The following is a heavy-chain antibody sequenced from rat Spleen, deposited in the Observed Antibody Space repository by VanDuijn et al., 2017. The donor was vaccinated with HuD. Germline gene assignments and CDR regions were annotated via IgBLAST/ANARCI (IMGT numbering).Heavy chain of an antibody. D-gene: IGHD1-2*01. CDR3: TTRPYYSSLNWFPY. J-gene: IGHJ3*01. CDR2: MSSDGRRN. Sequence: EVQLVESDGGLVQPGRSLKLSCAASGFTFSDYYMAWVRQAPTKGLEWVATMSSDGRRNYYRDSVKGRFTISRDNAKSTLYLQMDSLRSEDTATYYCTTRPYYSSLNWFPYWGQGTLVTVSS. CDR1: GFTFSDYY. V-gene: IGHV5-29*01.